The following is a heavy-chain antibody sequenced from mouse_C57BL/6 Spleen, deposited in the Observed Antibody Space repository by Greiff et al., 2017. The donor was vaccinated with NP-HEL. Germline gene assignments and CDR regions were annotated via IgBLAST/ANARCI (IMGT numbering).Heavy chain of an antibody. CDR3: AREETAHAMDY. J-gene: IGHJ4*01. CDR2: IYPGDGDT. D-gene: IGHD3-2*01. CDR1: GYAFSSYW. V-gene: IGHV1-80*01. Sequence: LVESGAELVKPGASVKISCKASGYAFSSYWMNWVKQRPGKGLEWIGQIYPGDGDTNYNGKFKGKATLTADKSSSTAYMQLSSLTSEDSAVYFCAREETAHAMDYWGQGTSVTVSS.